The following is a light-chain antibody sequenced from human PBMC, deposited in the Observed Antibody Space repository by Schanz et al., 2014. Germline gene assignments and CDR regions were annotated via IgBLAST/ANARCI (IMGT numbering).Light chain of an antibody. Sequence: QSALTQPASVSGSPGQSITISCTGTSSDVGGYSHVSWYQQHPGKAPKLMIYEVSKRPSGVPDRFSGSKSGNTASLTVSGLQAEDEGDYYCSSYAGNNKLLFGGGTKLTVL. CDR2: EVS. V-gene: IGLV2-8*01. CDR1: SSDVGGYSH. J-gene: IGLJ2*01. CDR3: SSYAGNNKLL.